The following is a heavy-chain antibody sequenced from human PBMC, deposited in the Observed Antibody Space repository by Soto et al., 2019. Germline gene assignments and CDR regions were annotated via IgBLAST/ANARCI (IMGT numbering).Heavy chain of an antibody. J-gene: IGHJ4*02. CDR1: GGSVSSGSYY. D-gene: IGHD3-22*01. Sequence: QVQLQESGPGLVKPSETLSLTCTVSGGSVSSGSYYWSWIRQPPGKGLEWIGYIYYSGSTNYNPSLKGRVTISVDTSKNQFSLKLSSVTAADTAVYYCAREYYYDSSGYHGPFDYWGQGTLVTVSS. CDR3: AREYYYDSSGYHGPFDY. V-gene: IGHV4-61*01. CDR2: IYYSGST.